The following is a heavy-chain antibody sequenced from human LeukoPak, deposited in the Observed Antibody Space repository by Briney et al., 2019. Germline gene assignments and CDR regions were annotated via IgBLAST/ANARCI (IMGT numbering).Heavy chain of an antibody. D-gene: IGHD3-10*01. CDR1: GGSISSSSYY. Sequence: PSETLSLTCTVSGGSISSSSYYWGWIRQPPGKGLEWIGSIYYSGSTYYNPSLKSRVTISVDTSKNQFSLKLSSVTAADTAVYXXXXRVRYYXXXXYPNXXXXYXGXGTLVTVSS. J-gene: IGHJ4*02. CDR2: IYYSGST. CDR3: XXRVRYYXXXXYPNXXXXY. V-gene: IGHV4-39*01.